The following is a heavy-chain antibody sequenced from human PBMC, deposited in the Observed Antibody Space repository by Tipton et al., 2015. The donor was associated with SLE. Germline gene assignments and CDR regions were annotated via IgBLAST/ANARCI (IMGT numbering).Heavy chain of an antibody. CDR2: ISGSGGST. Sequence: SLRLSCAASGFTFSSYAMSWVRQAPGKGLEWVSGISGSGGSTYCADSVKGRFTIFRDNSKNTLYLQMNSLRAEDTAVYYCATRRDGYNYGGFDIWGQGTMVTVSS. V-gene: IGHV3-23*01. CDR1: GFTFSSYA. J-gene: IGHJ3*02. CDR3: ATRRDGYNYGGFDI. D-gene: IGHD5-24*01.